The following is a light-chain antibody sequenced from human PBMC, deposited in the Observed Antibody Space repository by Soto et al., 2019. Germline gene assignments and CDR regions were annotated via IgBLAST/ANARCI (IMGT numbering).Light chain of an antibody. CDR1: QRVSSGF. Sequence: EIVLTQSPDTLSLSPGERATLSCRASQRVSSGFLAWYQQKPGQAPRLLIYRASTRATGIPDRFTGSGSGTDFTLTISRLEPEDCAVYYCQQYESSPLTFGGGTKVEIK. V-gene: IGKV3-20*01. CDR3: QQYESSPLT. CDR2: RAS. J-gene: IGKJ4*01.